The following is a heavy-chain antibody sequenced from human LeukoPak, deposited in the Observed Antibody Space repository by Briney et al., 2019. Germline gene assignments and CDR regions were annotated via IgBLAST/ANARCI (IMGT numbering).Heavy chain of an antibody. CDR1: GFTFSTYS. CDR2: ISGSSIYI. J-gene: IGHJ4*02. D-gene: IGHD3-22*01. CDR3: ARDPPYYDSSGYFYNY. Sequence: GGSLRLSCAASGFTFSTYSMNWVRQAPGKGLEWVSSISGSSIYIYYADSVKGRFTISRDNAKNSLYLQMNSLRAEDTAVYYCARDPPYYDSSGYFYNYWGQGTLVTVSS. V-gene: IGHV3-21*01.